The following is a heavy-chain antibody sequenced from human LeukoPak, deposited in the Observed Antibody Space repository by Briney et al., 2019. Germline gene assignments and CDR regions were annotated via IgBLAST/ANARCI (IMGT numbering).Heavy chain of an antibody. J-gene: IGHJ4*02. CDR3: ARQGSDSSGYYPFDY. D-gene: IGHD3-22*01. Sequence: SETLSLTCTVSGGSISSYYWSWIRQPPGKGLEWIGYIYYSGSTNYNPSLKSRVTISVDTSKNQFSLKLSSVTAADTAVYYCARQGSDSSGYYPFDYWGQGTLVTVSS. V-gene: IGHV4-59*01. CDR1: GGSISSYY. CDR2: IYYSGST.